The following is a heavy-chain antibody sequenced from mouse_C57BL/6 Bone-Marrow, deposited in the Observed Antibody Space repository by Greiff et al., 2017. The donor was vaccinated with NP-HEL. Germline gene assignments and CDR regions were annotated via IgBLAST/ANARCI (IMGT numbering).Heavy chain of an antibody. CDR2: INYDGSST. CDR3: ARGSYDGYPVDV. V-gene: IGHV5-16*01. J-gene: IGHJ1*03. CDR1: GFTFSDYY. D-gene: IGHD2-3*01. Sequence: EVKLVESEGGLVQPGSSMKLSCTASGFTFSDYYMAWVRQVPEKGLEWVANINYDGSSTYYLDSLKSRFIISRDNAKNILYLQMSSLKSEDTATYYCARGSYDGYPVDVWGTGTTVTVSS.